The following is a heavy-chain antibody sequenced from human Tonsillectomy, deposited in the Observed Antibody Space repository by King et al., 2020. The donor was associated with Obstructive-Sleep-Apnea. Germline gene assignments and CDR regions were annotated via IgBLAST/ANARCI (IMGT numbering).Heavy chain of an antibody. Sequence: VQLVESGGGLVQPGGSLRLSCAAPGFSFSAYSFNWVRQAPGKGLEWLSYIGTILHSSYYADSVEGRFTVSRDNAKKSLYLHMSGLTAEDTAVYFCARDKDWAFDYWGQGALVTVSA. V-gene: IGHV3-48*04. CDR1: GFSFSAYS. CDR2: IGTILHSS. CDR3: ARDKDWAFDY. D-gene: IGHD3-9*01. J-gene: IGHJ4*02.